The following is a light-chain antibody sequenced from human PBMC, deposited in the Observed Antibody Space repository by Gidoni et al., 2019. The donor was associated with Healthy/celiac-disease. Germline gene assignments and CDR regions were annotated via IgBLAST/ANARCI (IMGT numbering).Light chain of an antibody. CDR2: DVS. CDR1: SRDVGGYNS. J-gene: IGLJ2*01. V-gene: IGLV2-14*01. CDR3: SSYTSSSTRVV. Sequence: QSALTQPASVSGSPGQSITIPCTGTSRDVGGYNSVYWYQQHPGKPPKLMIYDVSNRPAGDSNRFSGSKSGNTASRTISGLQAEDEADYYCSSYTSSSTRVVFGGGTKLTVL.